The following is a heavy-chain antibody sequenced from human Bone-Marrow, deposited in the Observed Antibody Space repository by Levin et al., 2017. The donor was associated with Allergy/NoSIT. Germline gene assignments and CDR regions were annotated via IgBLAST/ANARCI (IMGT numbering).Heavy chain of an antibody. J-gene: IGHJ4*02. CDR3: ARQKLYYYDSSGSHLHYFDY. V-gene: IGHV4-39*01. CDR2: IYYSGST. D-gene: IGHD3-22*01. Sequence: SETLSLTCTVSGGSISSSSYYWGWIRQPPGKGLEWIGSIYYSGSTYYNPSLKSRVTISVDTSKNQFSLKLSSVTATDTAVYYCARQKLYYYDSSGSHLHYFDYWGQGTLVTVSS. CDR1: GGSISSSSYY.